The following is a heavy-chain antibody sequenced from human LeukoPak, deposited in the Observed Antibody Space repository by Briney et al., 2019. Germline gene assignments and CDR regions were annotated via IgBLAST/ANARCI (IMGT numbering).Heavy chain of an antibody. V-gene: IGHV3-64*01. CDR2: ISSNGGST. CDR3: AKGFYYDSSGYYEVEYCFDY. D-gene: IGHD3-22*01. CDR1: GFTFSSYA. Sequence: GGSLRLSCAASGFTFSSYAMHWVRQAPGKGLEYVSAISSNGGSTYYANSVKGRFTISRDNSKNTLYLQMGSLRAEDMAVYYCAKGFYYDSSGYYEVEYCFDYWGQGTLVTVSS. J-gene: IGHJ4*02.